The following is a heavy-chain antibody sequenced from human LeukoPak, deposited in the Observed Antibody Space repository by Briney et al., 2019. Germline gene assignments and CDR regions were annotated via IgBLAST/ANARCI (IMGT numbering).Heavy chain of an antibody. CDR1: GGSINNGGYY. CDR3: VRSYGGYAPAPFDY. J-gene: IGHJ4*02. V-gene: IGHV4-61*08. Sequence: PSETLSLTCTVSGGSINNGGYYWSWIRQHPGKGLEWIGYIYYSGTTNYNPSLNSRVTISVDTSKKQFSLNLGSVTAADTAVYYCVRSYGGYAPAPFDYWGQGTLVTVSS. CDR2: IYYSGTT. D-gene: IGHD4-17*01.